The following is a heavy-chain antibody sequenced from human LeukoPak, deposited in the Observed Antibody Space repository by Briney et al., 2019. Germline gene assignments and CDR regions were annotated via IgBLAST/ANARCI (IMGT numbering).Heavy chain of an antibody. D-gene: IGHD6-13*01. V-gene: IGHV3-21*04. Sequence: PGGSLRLSCAASGFTFSSYSMNWVRQAPGKGLEWVSSISSSSSYIYYADSVKGRFTISRDNAKNSLYLQMNSLRAEDTALYYCARDAAAGTRYYFDYWGQGTLVTVSS. CDR2: ISSSSSYI. J-gene: IGHJ4*02. CDR3: ARDAAAGTRYYFDY. CDR1: GFTFSSYS.